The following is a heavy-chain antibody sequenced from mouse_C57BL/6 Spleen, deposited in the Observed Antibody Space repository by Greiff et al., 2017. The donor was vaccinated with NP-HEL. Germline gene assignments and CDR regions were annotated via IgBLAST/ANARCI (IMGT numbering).Heavy chain of an antibody. J-gene: IGHJ4*01. CDR3: ARFNYYYGSSYRAMDY. CDR1: GFTFSDYG. CDR2: ISSGSSTI. V-gene: IGHV5-17*01. D-gene: IGHD1-1*01. Sequence: EVHLVESGGGLVKPGGSLKLSCAASGFTFSDYGMHWVRQAPEKGLEWVAYISSGSSTIYYADTVKGRFTISRDTAKNTLFLQMTSLRSEDTAMYYCARFNYYYGSSYRAMDYWGQGTSVTVSS.